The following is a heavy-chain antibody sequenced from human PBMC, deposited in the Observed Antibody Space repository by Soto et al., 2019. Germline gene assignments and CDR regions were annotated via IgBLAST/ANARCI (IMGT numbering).Heavy chain of an antibody. J-gene: IGHJ6*02. CDR3: ARDRVSGDYYYYGMDV. CDR1: GGSVSSGSYY. CDR2: IYYSGST. V-gene: IGHV4-61*01. Sequence: ASETLSLTCTVSGGSVSSGSYYWSWIRQPPGKGLEWIGYIYYSGSTNYNPSLKSRVTISVDTSKNQFSLKLSSVTAADTAVYYCARDRVSGDYYYYGMDVWGQGTTVTVSS. D-gene: IGHD3-10*01.